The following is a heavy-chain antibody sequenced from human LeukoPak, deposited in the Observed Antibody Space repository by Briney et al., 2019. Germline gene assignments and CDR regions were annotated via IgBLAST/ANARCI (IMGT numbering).Heavy chain of an antibody. CDR1: GFTVSSNY. CDR2: IYSGGST. CDR3: ARNIGGVGY. J-gene: IGHJ4*02. Sequence: GGSLRLSCVVSGFTVSSNYMSWVRQAPGKGLEWVSVIYSGGSTYYADSVKGRFTISRDNSKNSLYLQMNSLRAGDTAVYYCARNIGGVGYWGQGTLVTVSS. V-gene: IGHV3-53*01. D-gene: IGHD2-21*01.